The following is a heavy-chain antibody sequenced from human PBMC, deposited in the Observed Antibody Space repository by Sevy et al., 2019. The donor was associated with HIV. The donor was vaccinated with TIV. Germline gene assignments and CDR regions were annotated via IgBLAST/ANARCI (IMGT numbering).Heavy chain of an antibody. V-gene: IGHV3-53*01. CDR3: AREREFTIFGVLIEYGMDV. CDR2: IYSGGTT. CDR1: VFTVSSNY. Sequence: GGSLRLSCAASVFTVSSNYMSWVRQAPGKGLEWVSVIYSGGTTYYADSVKGRFTISRDNSKNTLYLQMNNLRAEDTAVYYCAREREFTIFGVLIEYGMDVWGQGTTVTVSS. J-gene: IGHJ6*02. D-gene: IGHD3-3*01.